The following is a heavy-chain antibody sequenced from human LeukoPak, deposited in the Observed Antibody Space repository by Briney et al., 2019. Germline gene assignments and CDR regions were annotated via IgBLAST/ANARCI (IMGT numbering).Heavy chain of an antibody. Sequence: XGSLRLSCAASGFTFSSYSMNWVRQAPGKGLEWVSSISSSSSYIYYADSVKGRFTISRDNAKNSLYLQMNSLRAEDTAVYYCARGRGGYSYGPFDYWGQGTLVTVSS. CDR3: ARGRGGYSYGPFDY. J-gene: IGHJ4*02. V-gene: IGHV3-21*01. D-gene: IGHD5-18*01. CDR2: ISSSSSYI. CDR1: GFTFSSYS.